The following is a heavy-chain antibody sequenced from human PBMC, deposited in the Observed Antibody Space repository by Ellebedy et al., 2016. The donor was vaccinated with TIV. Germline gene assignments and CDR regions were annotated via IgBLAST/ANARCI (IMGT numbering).Heavy chain of an antibody. Sequence: GGSLRLSXAASGFTFSSYSMNWIRQAPGKGLECVSGITVSGNSTYYADSVKGRFTISRDNSKTTLYLQMNSLRAEDTAVYYCAKGYCSSTSCSFLFDYWGQGTLVTVSS. V-gene: IGHV3-23*01. CDR3: AKGYCSSTSCSFLFDY. CDR2: ITVSGNST. D-gene: IGHD2-2*01. CDR1: GFTFSSYS. J-gene: IGHJ4*02.